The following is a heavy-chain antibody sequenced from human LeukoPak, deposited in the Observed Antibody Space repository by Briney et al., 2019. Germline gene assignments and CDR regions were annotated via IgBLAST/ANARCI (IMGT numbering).Heavy chain of an antibody. D-gene: IGHD3-16*01. CDR1: GGTFSSYA. Sequence: SVKVSCKASGGTFSSYAISWVRQAPGQGLEWMGRIIPILGIANYAQKFQGRVTITADKSTSTAYMELSSLRSEDTAVYYCARVESWGHPYRYYYMDVWGKGTTVTVSS. CDR2: IIPILGIA. J-gene: IGHJ6*03. CDR3: ARVESWGHPYRYYYMDV. V-gene: IGHV1-69*04.